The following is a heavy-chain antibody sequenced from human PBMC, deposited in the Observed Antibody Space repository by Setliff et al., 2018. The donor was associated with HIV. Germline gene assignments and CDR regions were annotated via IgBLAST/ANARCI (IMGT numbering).Heavy chain of an antibody. J-gene: IGHJ4*02. CDR3: VKELGFWSGSGALDF. Sequence: GGSLRLSCAASGFTFNSYGIHWVRQAPGKGLEWVALIWYDASKKEYSDSVKGRFNILRDDYKKTAYLQMNSLRDEDTAVYYCVKELGFWSGSGALDFWGPGTLVTVSS. CDR2: IWYDASKK. CDR1: GFTFNSYG. D-gene: IGHD3-3*01. V-gene: IGHV3-33*06.